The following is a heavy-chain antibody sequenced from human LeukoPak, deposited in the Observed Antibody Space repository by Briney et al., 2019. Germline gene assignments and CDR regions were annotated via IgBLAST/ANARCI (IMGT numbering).Heavy chain of an antibody. D-gene: IGHD4/OR15-4a*01. CDR1: GLTFSSYA. Sequence: KAGGSLRLSCAASGLTFSSYAMSWVRQPTGKGLEWVSTIFDTGDGTLYAASVAGRFTISRDSSKNTLYLQMNSLRADDTAVYYCAKERGHPLPNYHMDVWGKGTTVTVSS. V-gene: IGHV3-23*01. J-gene: IGHJ6*03. CDR2: IFDTGDGT. CDR3: AKERGHPLPNYHMDV.